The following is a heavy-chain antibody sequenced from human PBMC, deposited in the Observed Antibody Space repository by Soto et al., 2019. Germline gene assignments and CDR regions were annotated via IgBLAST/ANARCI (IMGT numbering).Heavy chain of an antibody. CDR1: GYTFTSYD. V-gene: IGHV1-8*01. Sequence: ASVKVSCKASGYTFTSYDINWVRQATGKGLEWMGWMKPNSGNTGYAQKFQGRVTMTRDTSISTAYMELSSLISEDTAVYYCARGPHPHDYGVDDAFDIWGQGTMVTVSS. CDR3: ARGPHPHDYGVDDAFDI. CDR2: MKPNSGNT. D-gene: IGHD4-17*01. J-gene: IGHJ3*02.